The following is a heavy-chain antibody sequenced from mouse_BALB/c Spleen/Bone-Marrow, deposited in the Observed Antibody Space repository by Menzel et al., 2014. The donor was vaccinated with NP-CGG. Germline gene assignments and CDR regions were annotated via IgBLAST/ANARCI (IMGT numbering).Heavy chain of an antibody. CDR2: ISSGGST. D-gene: IGHD2-3*01. V-gene: IGHV5-6-5*01. Sequence: EVHLVESGGGLVKPGGSLKLSCAASGLTFSSYAMSWVRQTPEKRLEWVASISSGGSTYNPDSVKGRFTISRDNARNILYLQMSSLRSEDTAMYYCARGYDGYYGFAYWGQGTLVTVSA. CDR1: GLTFSSYA. CDR3: ARGYDGYYGFAY. J-gene: IGHJ3*01.